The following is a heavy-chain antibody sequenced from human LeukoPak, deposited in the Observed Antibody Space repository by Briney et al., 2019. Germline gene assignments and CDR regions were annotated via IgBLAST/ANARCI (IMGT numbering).Heavy chain of an antibody. J-gene: IGHJ4*02. V-gene: IGHV3-21*01. CDR2: IKSDSSYI. CDR1: GFTFSSYT. CDR3: ARAGAYCSSTSCYGPAYY. Sequence: PGGSLRLSCAASGFTFSSYTMSWVRQAPGKGLEWVSSIKSDSSYIYNADSVKGRFTISRDNAKNSLYLQMNSLRTEDTAVYYCARAGAYCSSTSCYGPAYYWGQGTLVT. D-gene: IGHD2-2*01.